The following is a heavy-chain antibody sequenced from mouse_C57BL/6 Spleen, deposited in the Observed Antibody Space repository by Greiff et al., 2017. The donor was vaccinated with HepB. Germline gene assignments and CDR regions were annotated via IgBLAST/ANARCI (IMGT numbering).Heavy chain of an antibody. CDR2: INPSSGYT. J-gene: IGHJ3*01. CDR3: ASADSSGYVRFAY. CDR1: GYTFTSYW. D-gene: IGHD3-2*02. Sequence: QVQLKESGAELAKPGASVKLSCKASGYTFTSYWMHWVKQRPGQGLEWIGYINPSSGYTKYNQKFKDKATLTADKSSSTAYMQLSSLTYEDSAVYYCASADSSGYVRFAYWGQRTLVTVSA. V-gene: IGHV1-7*01.